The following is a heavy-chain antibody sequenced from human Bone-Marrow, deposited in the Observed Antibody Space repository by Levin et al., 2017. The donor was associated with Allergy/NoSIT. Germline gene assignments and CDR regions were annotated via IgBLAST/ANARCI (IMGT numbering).Heavy chain of an antibody. CDR1: GFTFSDYG. CDR2: ISDSGSSA. J-gene: IGHJ4*02. D-gene: IGHD6-13*01. CDR3: AKSASGAAGYYYFDY. V-gene: IGHV3-23*01. Sequence: PGGSLRLSCATSGFTFSDYGMSWVRQAPGKGLEWVSSISDSGSSAYYADSVRGRATFSRDNSENTLYLHMNSLRSEDTAIYFCAKSASGAAGYYYFDYWGQGTLVTVSS.